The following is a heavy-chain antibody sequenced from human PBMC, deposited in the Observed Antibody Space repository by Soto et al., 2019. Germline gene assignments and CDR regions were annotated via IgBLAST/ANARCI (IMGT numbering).Heavy chain of an antibody. J-gene: IGHJ5*02. CDR1: GGSISSYY. CDR2: IYYSGST. V-gene: IGHV4-59*01. Sequence: QVQLQESGPGLVKPSETLSLTCTVSGGSISSYYWSWIRQPPGKGLEWIGYIYYSGSTNYNPSLKSRVTISVDTSKNQFSLQLSSVTAADTAVYYCARVVVVAAKEWFDPWGQGTLVTVSS. CDR3: ARVVVVAAKEWFDP. D-gene: IGHD2-15*01.